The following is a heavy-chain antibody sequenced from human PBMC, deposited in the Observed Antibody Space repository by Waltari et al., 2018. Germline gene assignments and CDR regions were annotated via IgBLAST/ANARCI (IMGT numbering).Heavy chain of an antibody. CDR2: TYYRSKWYN. J-gene: IGHJ4*02. D-gene: IGHD6-13*01. CDR3: ARHLIAAAGYFDY. CDR1: GDSVSSHSAA. V-gene: IGHV6-1*01. Sequence: QVQLQQSGPGLVKPSQTLSLTCAISGDSVSSHSAAWHWLRQSPSRGLEWLGRTYYRSKWYNEYAVSVKSRITINPDRSKNQFSLQLNSVTPEDTAVYYCARHLIAAAGYFDYWGQGTLGTVAS.